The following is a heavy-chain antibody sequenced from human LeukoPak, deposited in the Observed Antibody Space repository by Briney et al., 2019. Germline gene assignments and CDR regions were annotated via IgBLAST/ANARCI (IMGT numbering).Heavy chain of an antibody. V-gene: IGHV3-23*01. D-gene: IGHD6-19*01. CDR3: AKDLGSGWYLDHAFDI. CDR2: ISGSGGST. Sequence: GGSLRLSCTASGFTFSSYAMSWVRQAPGKGLEWVSAISGSGGSTYYADSVKGRFTISRDNSKNTLYLQMNSLRAEDTAVYYCAKDLGSGWYLDHAFDIWGQGTMVTVSS. CDR1: GFTFSSYA. J-gene: IGHJ3*02.